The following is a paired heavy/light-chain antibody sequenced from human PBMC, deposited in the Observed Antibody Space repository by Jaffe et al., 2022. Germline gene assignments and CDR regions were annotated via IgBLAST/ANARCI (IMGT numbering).Light chain of an antibody. J-gene: IGKJ1*01. CDR3: QQRGNWPPWT. CDR2: GAS. Sequence: EIVLTQSPATLSLSPGERATLSCRASQSVGNFLAWYQQKPGQAPRLLIYGASKRATGIPARFSGSGSGTDFSLTIDTLEPEDFAVYYCQQRGNWPPWTFGQGTKVEIK. V-gene: IGKV3-11*01. CDR1: QSVGNF.
Heavy chain of an antibody. CDR1: GFTFSSYA. D-gene: IGHD4-4*01. J-gene: IGHJ5*02. CDR3: AKDPSSFSNDWFDP. Sequence: EVHLLQSGGGLVQPGGSLRLSCAASGFTFSSYAMCWVRQAPGKGLEWVSAISGHDQSTYYADSVKGRFTISRDNSKNMLYLQMNSLRAEDTAVYYCAKDPSSFSNDWFDPWGQGTLVTVSS. V-gene: IGHV3-23*01. CDR2: ISGHDQST.